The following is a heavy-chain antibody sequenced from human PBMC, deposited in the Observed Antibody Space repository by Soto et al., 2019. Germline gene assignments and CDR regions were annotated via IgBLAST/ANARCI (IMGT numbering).Heavy chain of an antibody. V-gene: IGHV4-34*01. CDR1: GGSFSGYY. CDR3: ARERHLGAARKRMNWFDP. CDR2: INHSGST. Sequence: SSETLSLTCAVYGGSFSGYYWSWIRQPPGKGLEWIGEINHSGSTNYNPSLKSRVTISVDTSKNQFSLKLSSVTAADTAVYYCARERHLGAARKRMNWFDPWGQGTLVTVSS. J-gene: IGHJ5*02. D-gene: IGHD6-6*01.